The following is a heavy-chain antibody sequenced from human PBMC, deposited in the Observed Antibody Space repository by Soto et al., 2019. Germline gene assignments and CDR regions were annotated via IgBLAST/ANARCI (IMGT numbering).Heavy chain of an antibody. V-gene: IGHV1-69*13. D-gene: IGHD3-22*01. CDR3: ASDDSSGYYYFDY. J-gene: IGHJ4*02. CDR1: GGTFSSYA. CDR2: IIXXFXTX. Sequence: ASVKVSCKASGGTFSSYAISWVRQAPGQGLESXGGIIXXFXTXXXAXXXXGRVTITADESTSTAYMELSSLRSEDPAVYYCASDDSSGYYYFDYWGQGTLVTVSS.